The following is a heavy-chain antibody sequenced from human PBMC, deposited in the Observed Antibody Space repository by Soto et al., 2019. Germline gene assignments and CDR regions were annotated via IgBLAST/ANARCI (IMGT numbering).Heavy chain of an antibody. CDR1: GGSFSGYY. Sequence: PSETLSLTCAVYGGSFSGYYWSWIRQPPGKGLEWIGEINHSGSTNYNPSLKSRVTISVDTSKNQFSLKLSSVTAADTAVYYCATNPKITGTTSYNYYCYGMDVWGQGTTVTVSS. J-gene: IGHJ6*02. D-gene: IGHD1-20*01. CDR3: ATNPKITGTTSYNYYCYGMDV. V-gene: IGHV4-34*01. CDR2: INHSGST.